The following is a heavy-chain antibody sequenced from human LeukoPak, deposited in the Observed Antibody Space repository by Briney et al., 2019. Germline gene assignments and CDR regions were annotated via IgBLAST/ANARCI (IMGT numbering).Heavy chain of an antibody. J-gene: IGHJ6*03. V-gene: IGHV3-30*02. Sequence: GGSLRLSCAASGFTFSSYGMHWVRQAPGKGLDWVAFIRYDGSNKYYADSVKGRFTISRDNSKNTLYLQMNSLRAEDTAVYYCAKDAAARRSAYMDVWGKGTTVTVSS. CDR1: GFTFSSYG. CDR3: AKDAAARRSAYMDV. CDR2: IRYDGSNK. D-gene: IGHD6-13*01.